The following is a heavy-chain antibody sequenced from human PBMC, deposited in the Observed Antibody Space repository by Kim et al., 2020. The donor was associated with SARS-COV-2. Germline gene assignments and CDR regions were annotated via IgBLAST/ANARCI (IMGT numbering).Heavy chain of an antibody. D-gene: IGHD7-27*01. CDR1: VGSLSGYR. J-gene: IGHJ6*02. Sequence: SETMSLTCAVYVGSLSGYRWSWVRQPPGKGLEWIGEINHSGTTNYSPSLKSRVAISVDTSKNQFSLKLNSVTAADTSVYFCARGWSGVVPSPILGIGPHYDFYAMDVGGRGTGVLVSS. V-gene: IGHV4-34*01. CDR2: INHSGTT. CDR3: ARGWSGVVPSPILGIGPHYDFYAMDV.